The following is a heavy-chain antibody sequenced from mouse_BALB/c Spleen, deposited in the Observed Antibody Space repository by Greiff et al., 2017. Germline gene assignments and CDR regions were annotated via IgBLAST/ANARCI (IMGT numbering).Heavy chain of an antibody. J-gene: IGHJ1*01. D-gene: IGHD1-2*01. V-gene: IGHV7-3*02. CDR3: ARDKAITTATRYFDV. Sequence: EVQLQESGGGLVQPAGSLRLSCAPSGFTFTDYYMSWVRKPPGKALEWLGFIRNKANGYTTEYSASVKGRCTISRDNSQSILYLQMNTLRAEDSATYYCARDKAITTATRYFDVWGAGTTVTVSA. CDR1: GFTFTDYY. CDR2: IRNKANGYTT.